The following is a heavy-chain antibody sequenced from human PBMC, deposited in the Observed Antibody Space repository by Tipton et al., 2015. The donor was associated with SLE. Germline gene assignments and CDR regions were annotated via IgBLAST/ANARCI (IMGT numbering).Heavy chain of an antibody. Sequence: TLSLTCAVYGGSFSGYYWSWIRQPPGKGLEWIGEINHSGSTNYNPSLKSRVTISVDTSKNQFSLKLSSATAADTAVYYCARGGPRGFWVIAIQARYFDYWGQGTLVTVSS. V-gene: IGHV4-34*01. CDR3: ARGGPRGFWVIAIQARYFDY. CDR2: INHSGST. D-gene: IGHD2-21*01. CDR1: GGSFSGYY. J-gene: IGHJ4*02.